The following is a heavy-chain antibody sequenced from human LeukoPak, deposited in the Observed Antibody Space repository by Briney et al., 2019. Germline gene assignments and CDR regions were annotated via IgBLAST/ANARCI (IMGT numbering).Heavy chain of an antibody. D-gene: IGHD6-25*01. CDR3: ARQYTSGSGYYFDY. CDR2: IYHSGIT. J-gene: IGHJ4*02. CDR1: AYSISSGYY. V-gene: IGHV4-38-2*01. Sequence: SETLSLTCSVYAYSISSGYYWGWIRQPPGKGLEWIASIYHSGITYYNPSLKSRVTISVHTSKNHFSLKVSSVTAADSAVYYCARQYTSGSGYYFDYWGQGALVSVSS.